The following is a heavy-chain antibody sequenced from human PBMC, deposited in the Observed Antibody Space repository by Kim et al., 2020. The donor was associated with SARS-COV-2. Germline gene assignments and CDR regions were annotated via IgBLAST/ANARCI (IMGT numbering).Heavy chain of an antibody. V-gene: IGHV3-48*04. CDR2: ISSSSSTI. J-gene: IGHJ6*02. D-gene: IGHD5-12*01. CDR3: ATPYGYDRYYYGMDV. CDR1: GFTFSSYS. Sequence: GGSLRLSCAASGFTFSSYSMNWVRQAPGKGLEWVSYISSSSSTIYYADSVKGRFTISRDNAKNSLYLQMNSLRAEDTAVYYCATPYGYDRYYYGMDVWGQGTRSPSP.